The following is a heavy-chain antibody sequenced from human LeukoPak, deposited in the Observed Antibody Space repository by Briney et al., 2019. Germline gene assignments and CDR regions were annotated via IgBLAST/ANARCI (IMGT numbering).Heavy chain of an antibody. Sequence: SETLSLTCAVYGGSFSGYYWSWIRQPSGKGLQWIGEMNQSGSTNYNPSLKSRVTISVDTSKNQFSLKLSSVTAADTGVYYCARHGLREGYFASGRGAGWFDPWGQGTLVTVSS. J-gene: IGHJ5*02. CDR3: ARHGLREGYFASGRGAGWFDP. V-gene: IGHV4-34*01. CDR2: MNQSGST. CDR1: GGSFSGYY. D-gene: IGHD3-10*01.